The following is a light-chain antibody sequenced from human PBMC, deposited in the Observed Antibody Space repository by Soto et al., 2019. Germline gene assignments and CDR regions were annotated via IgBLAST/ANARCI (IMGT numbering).Light chain of an antibody. J-gene: IGKJ1*01. V-gene: IGKV1-27*01. Sequence: DIQMTQSPSSLFASVGDRVTITCRASQAISNYLAWYQQKPGRVPELLIYATSTLQSGVPSRFSGSGSGTEFTLTISSLQPEDVATYYCQKYNTARWTFGQGTKVDIK. CDR3: QKYNTARWT. CDR1: QAISNY. CDR2: ATS.